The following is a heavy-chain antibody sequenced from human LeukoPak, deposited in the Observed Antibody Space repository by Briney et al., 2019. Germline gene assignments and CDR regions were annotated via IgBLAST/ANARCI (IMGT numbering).Heavy chain of an antibody. Sequence: SETLSLTCTVSGGSISSYYWSWIRQPPGKGLEGIGYIYYSGGTNYNPSLKSRVTISVDTSKNQFSLKLSSVTAADTAVYYCAREDPQTTVPEGMDVWGQGTTVTVSS. J-gene: IGHJ6*02. V-gene: IGHV4-59*01. CDR2: IYYSGGT. D-gene: IGHD4-17*01. CDR1: GGSISSYY. CDR3: AREDPQTTVPEGMDV.